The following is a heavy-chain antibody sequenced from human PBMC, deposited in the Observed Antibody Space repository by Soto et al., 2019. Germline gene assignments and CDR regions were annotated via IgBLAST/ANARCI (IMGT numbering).Heavy chain of an antibody. D-gene: IGHD3-22*01. J-gene: IGHJ4*02. V-gene: IGHV1-69*13. CDR3: ARDTYATTGYPLDY. Sequence: GASVKVSCKASGGTFSSYAISWVRQAPGQGLEWMGGIIPIFGTANYAQKFQGRVTITADESTSTAYMELSSLRSEDTAVYYCARDTYATTGYPLDYWGQGTLVTVSS. CDR2: IIPIFGTA. CDR1: GGTFSSYA.